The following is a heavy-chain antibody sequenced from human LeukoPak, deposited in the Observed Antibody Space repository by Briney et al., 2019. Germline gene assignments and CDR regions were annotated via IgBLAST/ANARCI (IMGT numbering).Heavy chain of an antibody. D-gene: IGHD2-2*01. Sequence: GGSLRLSCAASGFTYSSCAMSWVRQAPGKGLEWVSTVRGSGGGTYYADSVKGRFTISRDNSKNTLYLQMNSLRAEDTAVYYCAKVPRPDCSSTSCLPNFDYWGQGTLVTVSS. V-gene: IGHV3-23*01. J-gene: IGHJ4*02. CDR1: GFTYSSCA. CDR2: VRGSGGGT. CDR3: AKVPRPDCSSTSCLPNFDY.